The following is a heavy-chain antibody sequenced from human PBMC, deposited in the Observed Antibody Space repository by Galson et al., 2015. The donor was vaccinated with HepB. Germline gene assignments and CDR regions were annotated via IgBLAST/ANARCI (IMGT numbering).Heavy chain of an antibody. CDR1: GGSFSGYY. V-gene: IGHV4-34*01. J-gene: IGHJ5*02. Sequence: ETLSLTCAVYGGSFSGYYWSWIRQPPGKGLEWIGEINHSGSTNYNPSLKSRVTISVDTSKNQFSLNLSSVTAADTAVYYCARRKVGSATEFDPWGQGTLVTVSS. CDR3: ARRKVGSATEFDP. CDR2: INHSGST. D-gene: IGHD1-26*01.